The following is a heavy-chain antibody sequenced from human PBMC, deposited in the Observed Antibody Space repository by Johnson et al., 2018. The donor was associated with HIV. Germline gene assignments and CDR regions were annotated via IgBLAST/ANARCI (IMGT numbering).Heavy chain of an antibody. D-gene: IGHD3-16*01. CDR3: AREGGGRDAFDI. CDR2: IYSGGST. J-gene: IGHJ3*02. V-gene: IGHV3-66*01. CDR1: GFSFSSNY. Sequence: VQLVESGGGVVQPGRSLRLSCAASGFSFSSNYMSWVRQAPGKGLEWVSVIYSGGSTYYADSVTGRFTISRNNSKNPLYLRMNRLRAEDTAVYYCAREGGGRDAFDIWGQGTMVTVSS.